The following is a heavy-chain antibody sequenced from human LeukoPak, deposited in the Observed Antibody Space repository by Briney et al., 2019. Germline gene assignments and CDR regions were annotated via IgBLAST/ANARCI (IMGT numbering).Heavy chain of an antibody. D-gene: IGHD3-22*01. CDR1: GFTFSSYA. CDR2: ISYDGSNK. V-gene: IGHV3-30*04. J-gene: IGHJ4*02. CDR3: ANGFGSSGYYSPFDY. Sequence: SGGSLRLSCAASGFTFSSYAMHWVRQAPGKGLEWVAVISYDGSNKYYADSVKGRFTISRDNSKNTLYLQMNSLRAEDTAVYYCANGFGSSGYYSPFDYWGQGTLVTVSS.